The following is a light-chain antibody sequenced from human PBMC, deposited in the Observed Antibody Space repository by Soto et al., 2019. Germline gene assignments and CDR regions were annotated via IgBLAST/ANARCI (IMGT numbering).Light chain of an antibody. CDR3: QQANSFPLT. J-gene: IGKJ5*01. CDR1: QGISRW. V-gene: IGKV1-12*01. CDR2: GAS. Sequence: DIPMTQSPSFVSASVGDRVTITCRASQGISRWLAWYQQRPGKAPELLIYGASSLQSGVQSRFSGSGSGTDFTLHISSLQPEDFATYYCQQANSFPLTFGQGTRLEIK.